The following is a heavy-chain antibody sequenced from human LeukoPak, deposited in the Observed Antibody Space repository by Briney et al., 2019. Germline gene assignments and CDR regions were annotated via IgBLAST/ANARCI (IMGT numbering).Heavy chain of an antibody. CDR1: GGSFRGYY. J-gene: IGHJ6*02. CDR2: INHSGST. D-gene: IGHD4-17*01. CDR3: ARGVATVTSIYYYYGMDV. V-gene: IGHV4-34*01. Sequence: SETLSLTCAVYGGSFRGYYWSWFRQPPGKGLEWIGEINHSGSTNYNPSLKSRVTIPVDTSKNQFSLKLSSVTAADTAVYYCARGVATVTSIYYYYGMDVWGQGTTVTVSS.